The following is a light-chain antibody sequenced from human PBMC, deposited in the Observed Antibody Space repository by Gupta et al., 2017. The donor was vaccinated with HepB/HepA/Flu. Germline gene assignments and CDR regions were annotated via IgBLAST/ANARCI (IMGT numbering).Light chain of an antibody. CDR2: DVS. CDR1: SSDVGNYNY. Sequence: QSALTQPASVSGSPGQSITISCTGPSSDVGNYNYVSWYQQHPGKAPKLMIFDVSNRPSGVSSRFSGSKSGNAASLTISGLQADDEADYYCSSYASSTTRVVFGGGTKVTVL. CDR3: SSYASSTTRVV. J-gene: IGLJ2*01. V-gene: IGLV2-14*03.